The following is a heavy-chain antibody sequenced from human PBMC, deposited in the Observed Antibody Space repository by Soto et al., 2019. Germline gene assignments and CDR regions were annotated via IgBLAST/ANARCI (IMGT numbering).Heavy chain of an antibody. CDR2: INHSGST. CDR3: ARLPRASITIFGVVIRSYYYYGMDV. D-gene: IGHD3-3*01. J-gene: IGHJ6*02. V-gene: IGHV4-34*01. Sequence: SETLSLTCAVYGGSFSGYYWSWIRQPPGKGLEWIGEINHSGSTNYNPSLKSRVTISVDTSKNQFSLKLSSVTAADTAVYYCARLPRASITIFGVVIRSYYYYGMDVWGQGTTVS. CDR1: GGSFSGYY.